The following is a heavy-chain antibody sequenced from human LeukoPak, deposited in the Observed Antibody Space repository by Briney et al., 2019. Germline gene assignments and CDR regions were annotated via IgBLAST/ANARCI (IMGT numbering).Heavy chain of an antibody. CDR3: ARSKGRYDFWSGHPLGMDV. Sequence: SETLSLTCTVSGGSISSGGYSWSWIRQPPGKGLEWIGYIYYSGSTYYNPSLKSRVTISVDTSKNQFSLKLSSVTAADTAVYYCARSKGRYDFWSGHPLGMDVWGQGTTVTVSS. CDR1: GGSISSGGYS. D-gene: IGHD3-3*01. V-gene: IGHV4-31*03. CDR2: IYYSGST. J-gene: IGHJ6*02.